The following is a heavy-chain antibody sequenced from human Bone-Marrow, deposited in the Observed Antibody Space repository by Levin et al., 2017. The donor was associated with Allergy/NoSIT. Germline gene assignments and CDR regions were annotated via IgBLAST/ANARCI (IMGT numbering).Heavy chain of an antibody. Sequence: GESLKISCAASGFTFSYYSLHWVRQAPGKGLEWVAYISSSGMTISYADSVKGRFTISRDNAGDSVSLQMNNLRDEDTAVYYCVREGYSGSYYADWGQGTLVTVSS. V-gene: IGHV3-48*02. D-gene: IGHD1-26*01. CDR1: GFTFSYYS. CDR3: VREGYSGSYYAD. J-gene: IGHJ4*02. CDR2: ISSSGMTI.